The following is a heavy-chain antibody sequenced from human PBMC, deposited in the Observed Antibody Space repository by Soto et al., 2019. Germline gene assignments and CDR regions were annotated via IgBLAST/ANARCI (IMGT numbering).Heavy chain of an antibody. CDR1: GGIFSSYA. CDR2: VIPILGQA. Sequence: QVQLVQSGAEVKKPGSSVKVSCKASGGIFSSYAISWLRQAPGQGLEWMGAVIPILGQAYYAQDLQDRVSITADESTRTTHMELSSLRSEYTAVYFCARVGGIGAPPGTDYWGQGTLVTVSS. D-gene: IGHD6-6*01. CDR3: ARVGGIGAPPGTDY. V-gene: IGHV1-69*01. J-gene: IGHJ4*02.